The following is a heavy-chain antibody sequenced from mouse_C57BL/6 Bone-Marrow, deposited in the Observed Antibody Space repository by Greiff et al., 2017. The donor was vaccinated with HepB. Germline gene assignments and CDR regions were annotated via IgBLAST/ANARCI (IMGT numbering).Heavy chain of an antibody. CDR2: ISNGGGST. J-gene: IGHJ3*01. CDR3: ARQDSSGYFAY. V-gene: IGHV5-12*01. D-gene: IGHD3-2*02. Sequence: EVMLVESGGGLVKPGGSLKLSCAASGFTFSDYYMYWVRQTPEKRLEWVAYISNGGGSTYYPDTVKGRFTISRDNAKNTLYLQMSRLKSEDTAMYYCARQDSSGYFAYWGQGTLVTVSA. CDR1: GFTFSDYY.